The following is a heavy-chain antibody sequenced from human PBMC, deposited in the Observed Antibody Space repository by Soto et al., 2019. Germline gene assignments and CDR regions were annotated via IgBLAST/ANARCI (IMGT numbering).Heavy chain of an antibody. CDR3: ARVHGEQVVTGNAFDI. CDR1: GGTFSSYA. V-gene: IGHV1-69*01. D-gene: IGHD6-13*01. Sequence: QVQLVQSGAEVKKPGSSVKVSCQASGGTFSSYAISWVRQAPGQGLGWMGGNIPIFGTANYAQKFQGRVTVTADESTSTADMELSSQRSEDTAVYYCARVHGEQVVTGNAFDIWGQGTMVTVSS. CDR2: NIPIFGTA. J-gene: IGHJ3*02.